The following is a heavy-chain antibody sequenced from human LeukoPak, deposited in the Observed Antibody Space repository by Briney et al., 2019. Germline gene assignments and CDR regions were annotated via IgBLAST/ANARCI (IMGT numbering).Heavy chain of an antibody. J-gene: IGHJ3*02. V-gene: IGHV4-39*01. CDR3: ARITDRTIFGEIMHGFDI. D-gene: IGHD3-3*01. CDR2: IYYNGRT. CDR1: GDSINNNNYY. Sequence: SETLSLTCTVSGDSINNNNYYWGWIRQPPGKGLEWIGNIYYNGRTYYSPSLKSRGTISVDTSNNQFSLKLSSVTAADTAVYYCARITDRTIFGEIMHGFDIWGQGTPVAVSS.